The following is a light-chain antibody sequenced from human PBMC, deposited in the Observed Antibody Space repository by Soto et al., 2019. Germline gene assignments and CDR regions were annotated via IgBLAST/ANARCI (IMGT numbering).Light chain of an antibody. V-gene: IGLV2-14*01. CDR1: SSDIGGYNA. CDR3: NSFRVSHLYV. CDR2: EVT. J-gene: IGLJ1*01. Sequence: QSALTQPASVSGSPGQTITISCTGTSSDIGGYNAVSWYQHHPGKAPKLIIYEVTHRPSGVSDRFSASKSGNTASLTISGLQAEDEAAYYCNSFRVSHLYVFGTGTKVTVL.